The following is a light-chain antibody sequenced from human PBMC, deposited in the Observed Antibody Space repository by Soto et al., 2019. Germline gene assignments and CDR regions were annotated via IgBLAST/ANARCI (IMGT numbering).Light chain of an antibody. CDR2: GAS. CDR3: QQYGSSSWT. J-gene: IGKJ1*01. Sequence: EIVLTQSPGTLSLSPGERATLSCRASQSVSSSYLAWYQQKPGQAPSLLIYGASSRATGIPDRFSGSRSGTDFTLTISRLEPEDFAVYYCQQYGSSSWTFGQGTKVAIK. V-gene: IGKV3-20*01. CDR1: QSVSSSY.